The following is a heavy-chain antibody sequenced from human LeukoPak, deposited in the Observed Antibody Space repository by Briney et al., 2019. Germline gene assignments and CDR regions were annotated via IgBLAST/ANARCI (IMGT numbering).Heavy chain of an antibody. Sequence: GGSLRLSCAASGFTFNSYSMNWVRQAPGKGLEWVSCISSSSSYIYYADSVKGRFTISRDNAKNSLYLQMNSLRAEDTAVYYCARVSGSGSFAFDIWGQGTMVTVSS. V-gene: IGHV3-21*01. CDR2: ISSSSSYI. D-gene: IGHD3-10*01. J-gene: IGHJ3*02. CDR3: ARVSGSGSFAFDI. CDR1: GFTFNSYS.